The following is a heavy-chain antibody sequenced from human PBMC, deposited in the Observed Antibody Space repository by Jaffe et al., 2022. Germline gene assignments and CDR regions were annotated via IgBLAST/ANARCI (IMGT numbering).Heavy chain of an antibody. D-gene: IGHD3-16*01. CDR3: ARQMGRSLWAFDI. Sequence: QVQLQESGPGLVRPSEALSLTCGVSGHSMNIDYWWGWIRQTPGKGLEWFGSIYHRGQTLYNPSLKSRVTISVDTSKNHFSLRLNSVTAADTAVYYCARQMGRSLWAFDIWGQGTMVTVSS. CDR1: GHSMNIDYW. CDR2: IYHRGQT. J-gene: IGHJ3*02. V-gene: IGHV4-38-2*01.